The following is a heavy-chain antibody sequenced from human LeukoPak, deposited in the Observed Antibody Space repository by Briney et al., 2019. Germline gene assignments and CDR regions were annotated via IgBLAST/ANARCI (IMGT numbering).Heavy chain of an antibody. CDR1: GFTLSSYQ. V-gene: IGHV3-48*03. Sequence: GRSLRLSCVASGFTLSSYQMHWVRQAPGKGLEWVSYIANSGCSILYADSVKGRCTISRDDAKNSLYLQMNTLRVEDTAIYYCARETRGAFDYWGQGTLVTVSS. D-gene: IGHD4/OR15-4a*01. CDR3: ARETRGAFDY. J-gene: IGHJ4*02. CDR2: IANSGCSI.